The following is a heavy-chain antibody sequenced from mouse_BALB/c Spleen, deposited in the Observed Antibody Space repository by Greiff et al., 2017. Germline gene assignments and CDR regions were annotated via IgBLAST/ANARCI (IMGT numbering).Heavy chain of an antibody. CDR2: IWSDGST. Sequence: QVQLQQSGPDLVAPSQSLSITCTVSGFSLTSYGVHWVRQPPGKGLEWLVVIWSDGSTTYNSALKSRLSISKDNFKSQVFLKMNSLQTDDTAMYYCARHSHYYGYAMDYWGQGTSVIVSS. CDR1: GFSLTSYG. V-gene: IGHV2-6-2*01. J-gene: IGHJ4*01. D-gene: IGHD1-2*01. CDR3: ARHSHYYGYAMDY.